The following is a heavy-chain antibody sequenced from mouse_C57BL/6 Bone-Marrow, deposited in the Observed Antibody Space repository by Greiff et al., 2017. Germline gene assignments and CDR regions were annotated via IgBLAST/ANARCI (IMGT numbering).Heavy chain of an antibody. CDR1: GFTFSSYG. CDR2: ISSGGSYT. CDR3: ARPMDY. Sequence: DVQLVESGGDLVKPGGSLKLSCAASGFTFSSYGMSWVRQTPDKRLEWVATISSGGSYTYYPDSVKGRFTISRDSAKNTLYLQMSSLKSEDTAMYYCARPMDYWGQGTSVTVSS. V-gene: IGHV5-6*01. J-gene: IGHJ4*01.